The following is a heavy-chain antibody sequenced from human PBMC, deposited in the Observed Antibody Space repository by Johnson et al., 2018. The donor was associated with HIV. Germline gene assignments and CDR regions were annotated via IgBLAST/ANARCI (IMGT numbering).Heavy chain of an antibody. CDR2: IKKDGSEK. CDR1: GFTFSRYW. Sequence: VQLVESGGGLVQPGGSLRLSCAASGFTFSRYWMSWVRQAPGKGLEWVANIKKDGSEKYYVDSVKGRFTISRDNAKNSLYLQMNSLRAEDTAVYYCARGGDAFDIWGQGTMVTVSS. D-gene: IGHD3-16*01. V-gene: IGHV3-7*05. CDR3: ARGGDAFDI. J-gene: IGHJ3*02.